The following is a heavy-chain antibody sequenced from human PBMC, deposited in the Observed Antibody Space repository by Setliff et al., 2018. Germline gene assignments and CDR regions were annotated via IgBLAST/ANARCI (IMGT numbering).Heavy chain of an antibody. CDR2: INTITGNP. D-gene: IGHD2-2*01. V-gene: IGHV7-4-1*02. CDR1: GYTFSSYA. Sequence: ASVKVSCKASGYTFSSYAMNWVRQAPGQGLEWMGRINTITGNPTYAQGFTGRFVFSLDTSVSTAYLQISSLKPEDTAVYYCARDLGYCSRTSCHGDWFDPWGQGTLVTSPQ. J-gene: IGHJ5*02. CDR3: ARDLGYCSRTSCHGDWFDP.